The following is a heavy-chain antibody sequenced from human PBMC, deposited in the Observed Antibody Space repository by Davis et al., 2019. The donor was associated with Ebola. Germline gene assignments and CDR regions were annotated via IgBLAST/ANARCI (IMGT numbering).Heavy chain of an antibody. Sequence: ASVKVSCKASGYTFSGYYMHWVRQAPGQGLEWMGWMNPNSGNTGYAQKFQGRVTMTRNTSISTAYMELSSLRSEDTAVYYCASCYYYDSSGYYGYYYYYGMDVWGQGTTVTVSS. CDR1: GYTFSGYY. CDR3: ASCYYYDSSGYYGYYYYYGMDV. CDR2: MNPNSGNT. D-gene: IGHD3-22*01. J-gene: IGHJ6*02. V-gene: IGHV1-8*02.